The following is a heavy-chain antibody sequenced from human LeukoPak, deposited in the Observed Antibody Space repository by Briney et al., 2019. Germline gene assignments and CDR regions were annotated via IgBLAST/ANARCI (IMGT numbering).Heavy chain of an antibody. CDR2: ISVTGDRT. CDR3: AKDVPYTPWRGFDY. Sequence: GGSLKLSCAASGFTSSSYAMIWVRQAPGKGLEWVSGISVTGDRTYYADSVKGRFTISRDNSRFTLFLQMNSLRAEDTAVYYCAKDVPYTPWRGFDYWGQGTLVTVSS. J-gene: IGHJ4*02. V-gene: IGHV3-23*01. D-gene: IGHD3-3*01. CDR1: GFTSSSYA.